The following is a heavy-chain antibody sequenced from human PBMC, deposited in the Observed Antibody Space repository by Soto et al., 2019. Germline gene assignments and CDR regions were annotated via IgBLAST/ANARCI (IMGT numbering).Heavy chain of an antibody. CDR2: IIPMFGTA. Sequence: QVQLVQSGAEVKKPGSSVKVSCKASGDTFSSYAINWVRQAPGQGLEWMGGIIPMFGTANYAQKFKGRVTITAGESKSTVYMALSSLRSEDTAVYYCARVGPAHYYDSSGYYSPLDYWGQGTLVTVSS. V-gene: IGHV1-69*01. J-gene: IGHJ4*02. D-gene: IGHD3-22*01. CDR1: GDTFSSYA. CDR3: ARVGPAHYYDSSGYYSPLDY.